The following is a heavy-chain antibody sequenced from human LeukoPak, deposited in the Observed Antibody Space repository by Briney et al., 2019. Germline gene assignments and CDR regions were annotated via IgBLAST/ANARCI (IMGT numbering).Heavy chain of an antibody. CDR2: IKQDGSEK. Sequence: PGGSLRLSCAASGFTFSSYWMSWVRQAPGKGLEWVANIKQDGSEKYYVDSVKGRFTIPRDNAKNSLYLQMNSLRAEDTAVYYCARVRKTNPDDDFWSGYYYYYGMDVWGQGTTVTVSS. CDR1: GFTFSSYW. CDR3: ARVRKTNPDDDFWSGYYYYYGMDV. J-gene: IGHJ6*02. D-gene: IGHD3-3*01. V-gene: IGHV3-7*03.